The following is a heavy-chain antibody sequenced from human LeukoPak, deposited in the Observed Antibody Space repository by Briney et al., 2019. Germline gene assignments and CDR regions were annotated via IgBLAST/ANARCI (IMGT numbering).Heavy chain of an antibody. CDR2: MNPNSGNT. V-gene: IGHV1-8*01. CDR1: GYTFTSYD. Sequence: APVKVSCKASGYTFTSYDINWVRQATGQGLEWMGWMNPNSGNTGYAQKFQGRVTMTRNTSISTAYMELSSLRSEDTAVYYCAILYTIFGVVSKGFDPWGQGTLVTVSS. D-gene: IGHD3-3*01. CDR3: AILYTIFGVVSKGFDP. J-gene: IGHJ5*02.